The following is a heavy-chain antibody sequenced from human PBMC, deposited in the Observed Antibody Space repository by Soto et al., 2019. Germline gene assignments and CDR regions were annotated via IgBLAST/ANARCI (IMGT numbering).Heavy chain of an antibody. Sequence: SETLSLTCTVSCGSISDYFWSWIRQPPGKGLEWIGYIYYSGHTNYNPSLKSRVTISVDTSKNQFSLNLSSVAAADTAVYYCARVPRGSSYGYFDYWGQGTLVTVSS. CDR1: CGSISDYF. CDR2: IYYSGHT. CDR3: ARVPRGSSYGYFDY. V-gene: IGHV4-59*01. D-gene: IGHD5-18*01. J-gene: IGHJ4*02.